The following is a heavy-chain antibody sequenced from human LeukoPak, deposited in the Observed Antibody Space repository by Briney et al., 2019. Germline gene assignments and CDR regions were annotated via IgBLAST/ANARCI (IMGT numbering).Heavy chain of an antibody. Sequence: GGSLRLSCAASGFTFSSYEMNWVRQAPRKGLEWVSYISSSGSTIYYADSVKGRFTISRDNAKNSLYLQMNSLRAEDTAVYYCARDRRFGDPPSPTDAFDIWGQGTMVTVSS. V-gene: IGHV3-48*03. J-gene: IGHJ3*02. D-gene: IGHD3-10*01. CDR3: ARDRRFGDPPSPTDAFDI. CDR1: GFTFSSYE. CDR2: ISSSGSTI.